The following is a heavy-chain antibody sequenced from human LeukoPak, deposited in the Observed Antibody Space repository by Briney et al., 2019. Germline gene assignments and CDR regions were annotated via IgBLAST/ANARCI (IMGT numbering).Heavy chain of an antibody. D-gene: IGHD3-10*01. V-gene: IGHV3-53*01. J-gene: IGHJ2*01. CDR3: ARALDYYDSGSYFYFDL. CDR1: GFIVSSNY. CDR2: LYRSGST. Sequence: GGSLRLSCAASGFIVSSNYMSWVRQAPGKGLEWVSLLYRSGSTYYADSVKGRFTISRDNSKNTLYLQMNSLRAEDTAVYYCARALDYYDSGSYFYFDLWGRGTLVTVSS.